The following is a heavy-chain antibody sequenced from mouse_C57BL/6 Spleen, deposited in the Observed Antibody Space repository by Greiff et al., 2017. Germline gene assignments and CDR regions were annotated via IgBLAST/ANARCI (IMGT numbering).Heavy chain of an antibody. CDR1: GFTFSDYG. V-gene: IGHV5-17*01. J-gene: IGHJ2*01. CDR3: ARGYYGSSYYYFDY. D-gene: IGHD1-1*01. Sequence: EVQVVESGGGLVKPGGSLKLSCAASGFTFSDYGMHWVRQAPEKGLEWVAYISSGSSTIYYADTVKGRFTISRDNAKNTLFLQMTSLRSEDTAMYYCARGYYGSSYYYFDYWGQGTTLTVSS. CDR2: ISSGSSTI.